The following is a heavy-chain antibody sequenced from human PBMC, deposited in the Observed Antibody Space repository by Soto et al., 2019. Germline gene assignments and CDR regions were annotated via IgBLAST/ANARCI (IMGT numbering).Heavy chain of an antibody. Sequence: TSETLSLTCTVSGGSISSSSYYWGWIRQPPGKGLEWIGSIYYSGSTYYNPSLKSRVTISVDTSKNQFSLKLSSVTAADTAVYYCAREFQYCISTSCYLDAFDIWGQGTMVTVSS. D-gene: IGHD2-2*01. CDR1: GGSISSSSYY. V-gene: IGHV4-39*02. CDR2: IYYSGST. J-gene: IGHJ3*02. CDR3: AREFQYCISTSCYLDAFDI.